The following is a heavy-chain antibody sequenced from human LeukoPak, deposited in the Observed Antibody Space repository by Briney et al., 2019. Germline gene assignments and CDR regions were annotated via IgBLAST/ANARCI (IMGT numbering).Heavy chain of an antibody. CDR1: GGSISSYY. V-gene: IGHV4-59*01. CDR3: ARVEGYAKTFDY. D-gene: IGHD5-24*01. J-gene: IGHJ4*02. CDR2: IYYSGST. Sequence: SETLSLTCTVSGGSISSYYWSWIRQPPGKGLGWIGYIYYSGSTNYNPSLKSRVTISVDTSKNQFSLKLSSVTAADTAVYYCARVEGYAKTFDYWGQGTLVTVSS.